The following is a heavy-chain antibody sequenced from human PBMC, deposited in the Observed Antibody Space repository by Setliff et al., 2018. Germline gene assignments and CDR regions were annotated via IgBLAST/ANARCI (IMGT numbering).Heavy chain of an antibody. Sequence: GGSLRLSCAASGFTFSGSAVYWVRQASGRGLEWVGRIRSEADSYATAYAASVKARFTISRDDSKNTAYLQVNSLKTEDTAVYYCARDILQFLEWPQYFQHWGQGILVTVSS. J-gene: IGHJ1*01. D-gene: IGHD3-3*01. CDR2: IRSEADSYAT. CDR1: GFTFSGSA. CDR3: ARDILQFLEWPQYFQH. V-gene: IGHV3-73*01.